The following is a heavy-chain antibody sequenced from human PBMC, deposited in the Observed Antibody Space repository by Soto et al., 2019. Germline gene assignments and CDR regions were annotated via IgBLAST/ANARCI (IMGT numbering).Heavy chain of an antibody. J-gene: IGHJ1*01. V-gene: IGHV3-30*18. CDR3: AKHPMSCSGGNCYSGYLQH. CDR2: ISDDGSNK. D-gene: IGHD2-15*01. CDR1: GSTFSFYG. Sequence: PWGSLRLSCAASGSTFSFYGMHWVRQAPGKGLEWVAVISDDGSNKYYADSVKGRFTISRDNSNNRLFLQMNSLIAEDMAVYFCAKHPMSCSGGNCYSGYLQHSGPGTLVTVYS.